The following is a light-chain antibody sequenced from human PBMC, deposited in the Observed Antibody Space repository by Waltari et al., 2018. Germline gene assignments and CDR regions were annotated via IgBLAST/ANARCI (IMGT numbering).Light chain of an antibody. Sequence: QSALTQPPSASGSPGQSITISCTGTSSDVGAYNFVSWYQQYPGRAPKVLIYEVTQRPSGVPYRFSGSKSGNTASLTVSGLQAEDEADYYCSSYGGTNNFVLFGGGTKLTVL. V-gene: IGLV2-8*01. J-gene: IGLJ2*01. CDR1: SSDVGAYNF. CDR2: EVT. CDR3: SSYGGTNNFVL.